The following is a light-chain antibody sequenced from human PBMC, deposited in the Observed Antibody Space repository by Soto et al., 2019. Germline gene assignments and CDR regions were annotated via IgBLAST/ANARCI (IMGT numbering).Light chain of an antibody. Sequence: QSVLTQPPSASGTPGQRVTISCSGSSSNIGSNFVYWYQQFPGTAPKLLIYRNNQRPSGVPDRFSGSKSGTSASLAITGLQAEDEGDYYCQSYDGSLRVFGGGTKLTVL. CDR2: RNN. J-gene: IGLJ3*02. CDR3: QSYDGSLRV. V-gene: IGLV1-47*01. CDR1: SSNIGSNF.